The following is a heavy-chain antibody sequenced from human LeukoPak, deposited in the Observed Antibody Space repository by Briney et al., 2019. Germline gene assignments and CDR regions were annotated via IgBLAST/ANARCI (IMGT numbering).Heavy chain of an antibody. CDR1: GYTFTSYG. V-gene: IGHV1-18*01. J-gene: IGHJ6*03. CDR3: ARDLGRYCSGGSCHYYSYYMDV. D-gene: IGHD2-15*01. Sequence: ASVKVSCKASGYTFTSYGISWVRQAPGQGLEWMGWISAYNGITNYAQKLQGRVTMTTDTSTSTAYMELRRLRSDDTAVYYCARDLGRYCSGGSCHYYSYYMDVWGKGTTVTVSS. CDR2: ISAYNGIT.